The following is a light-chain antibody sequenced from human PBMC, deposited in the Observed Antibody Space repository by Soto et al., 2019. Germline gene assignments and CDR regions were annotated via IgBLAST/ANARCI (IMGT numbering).Light chain of an antibody. J-gene: IGKJ4*01. CDR2: GAS. V-gene: IGKV3-15*01. CDR3: QQYNKWPLT. Sequence: IVMTQSPATLSVSPGERATLSCRARQSTYTNLAWYQHKPGQAPRLLIYGASTRATAIPARFSGSGSGTEFTLTISSLQSEDFAVYYCQQYNKWPLTFGGGTKVEIK. CDR1: QSTYTN.